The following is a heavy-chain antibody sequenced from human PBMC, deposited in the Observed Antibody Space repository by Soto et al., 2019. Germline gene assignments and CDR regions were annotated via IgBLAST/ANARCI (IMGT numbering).Heavy chain of an antibody. J-gene: IGHJ6*02. CDR3: ARALSQLPSSGMDV. V-gene: IGHV3-33*01. CDR1: GFTFSSYG. CDR2: IWYDGSNK. D-gene: IGHD2-2*01. Sequence: PGGSLRLSCAASGFTFSSYGVHWVRQAPGKGLEWVAVIWYDGSNKYYADSVKGRFTISRDNSKNTLYLQMNSLRAEDTAVYYCARALSQLPSSGMDVWGQGTTVTVSS.